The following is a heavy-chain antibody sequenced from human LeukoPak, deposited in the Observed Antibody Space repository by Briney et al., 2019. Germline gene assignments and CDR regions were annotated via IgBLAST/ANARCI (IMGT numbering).Heavy chain of an antibody. CDR1: GGSISSSSYY. D-gene: IGHD2-21*01. Sequence: SETLSLTRTVSGGSISSSSYYWGWIRQPPGKGLEWIGSIYYSGSTYYNPSLKSRVTISVDTSKNQFSLKLSSVTAADTAVYYCAGPGNCGGDCYGLNYMDVWGKGTTVTVSS. V-gene: IGHV4-39*01. CDR3: AGPGNCGGDCYGLNYMDV. J-gene: IGHJ6*03. CDR2: IYYSGST.